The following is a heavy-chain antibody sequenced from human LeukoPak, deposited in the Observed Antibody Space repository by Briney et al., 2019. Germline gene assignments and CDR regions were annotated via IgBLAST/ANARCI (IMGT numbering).Heavy chain of an antibody. CDR3: ARHGSGAWGMDV. D-gene: IGHD3-10*01. V-gene: IGHV4-61*08. Sequence: PSQTLSLTCTVSGGSISSGGYYWSWIRQPPGKGLEWIAYIYYSGSTNYNPSFKSRVTISVDTSKNQFSLKVSSVTAADTAVYYCARHGSGAWGMDVWGQGTTVTVSS. J-gene: IGHJ6*02. CDR1: GGSISSGGYY. CDR2: IYYSGST.